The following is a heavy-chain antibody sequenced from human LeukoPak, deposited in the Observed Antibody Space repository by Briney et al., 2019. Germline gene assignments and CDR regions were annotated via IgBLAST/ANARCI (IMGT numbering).Heavy chain of an antibody. CDR1: GYTLTDLS. J-gene: IGHJ4*02. D-gene: IGHD3-22*01. CDR2: FNLEDGET. CDR3: ATDYYDSSGYSLGW. V-gene: IGHV1-24*01. Sequence: ASVKVSCKVSGYTLTDLSMHWVRQAPGKGLEWMGGFNLEDGETIYAQKFLGRVTMTKDTSTDTAYMELSSLRSEDTAVYYCATDYYDSSGYSLGWWGQGTLVTVSS.